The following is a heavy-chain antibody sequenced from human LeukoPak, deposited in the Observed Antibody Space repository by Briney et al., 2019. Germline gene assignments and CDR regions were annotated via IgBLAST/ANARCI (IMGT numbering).Heavy chain of an antibody. J-gene: IGHJ4*02. CDR2: ISYDGSNK. D-gene: IGHD3-10*01. CDR1: GFTVSSNY. Sequence: GGSLRLSCAASGFTVSSNYMSWLRLAPGKGLEWVAVISYDGSNKYYADSVKGRFTISRDNSKNTLYLQMNSLRAEDTAVYYCAKEDGMVRGVIDYWGQGTLVTVSS. CDR3: AKEDGMVRGVIDY. V-gene: IGHV3-30*18.